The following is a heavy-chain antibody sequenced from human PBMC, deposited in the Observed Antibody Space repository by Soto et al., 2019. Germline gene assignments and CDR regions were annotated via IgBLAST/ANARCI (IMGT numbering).Heavy chain of an antibody. J-gene: IGHJ6*02. CDR2: IYPGASVT. V-gene: IGHV5-51*01. CDR3: XRSGGXXXXXXXXXXXXMDV. D-gene: IGHD3-10*01. CDR1: GYSFTSYW. Sequence: GESLKISCKGSGYSFTSYWIGWVRQMPGKGLXXMGLIYPGASVTRYSPSFQGQVTISADKSISTAYLQWSSLKASDTAMYYXXRSGGXXXXXXXXXXXXMDVWGQGTTVTVSS.